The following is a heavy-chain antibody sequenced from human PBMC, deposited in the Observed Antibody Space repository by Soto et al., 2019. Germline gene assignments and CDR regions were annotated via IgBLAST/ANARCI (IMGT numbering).Heavy chain of an antibody. D-gene: IGHD3-16*01. Sequence: SETLSLTCTVSGDSMATGGHYYNWIRQVPGKGLEWIGYVYYSGATHYTPSLRAQATISRDTSKNQFSLRLISVTAADTALYYCARDKDLQPTVWGFWGQGIQVTVSS. CDR2: VYYSGAT. CDR1: GDSMATGGHY. CDR3: ARDKDLQPTVWGF. V-gene: IGHV4-31*01. J-gene: IGHJ4*02.